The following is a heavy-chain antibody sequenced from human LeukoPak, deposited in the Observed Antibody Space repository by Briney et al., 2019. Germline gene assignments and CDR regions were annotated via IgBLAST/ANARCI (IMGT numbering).Heavy chain of an antibody. D-gene: IGHD5-24*01. CDR1: GFTFSSYG. V-gene: IGHV3-33*06. Sequence: GGSLRLSCAASGFTFSSYGMHWVRQAPGKGLEWVAVIWYDGSNKYYADSVKGRFTISRDNSKNTLYLQMNSLRAEDTAVYYCAKESDGYKCYFDYWGQGTLVTVSS. CDR3: AKESDGYKCYFDY. CDR2: IWYDGSNK. J-gene: IGHJ4*02.